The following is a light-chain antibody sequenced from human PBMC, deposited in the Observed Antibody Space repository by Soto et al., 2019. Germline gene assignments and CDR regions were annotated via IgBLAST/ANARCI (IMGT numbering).Light chain of an antibody. CDR1: SSDVGGYNY. J-gene: IGLJ2*01. Sequence: QSALTQPASVSGSPGQSITISCTGTSSDVGGYNYVSWYQQHPGKAPKLMIYAVTDRPSGVSSRFSGSKSGNTASLTISGLQAEDEADYYCCSYAGSSTAIFGGGTKVTVL. V-gene: IGLV2-14*01. CDR3: CSYAGSSTAI. CDR2: AVT.